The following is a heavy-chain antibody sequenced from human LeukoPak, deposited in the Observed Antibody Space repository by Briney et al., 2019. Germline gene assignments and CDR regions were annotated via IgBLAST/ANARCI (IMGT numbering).Heavy chain of an antibody. D-gene: IGHD4-23*01. CDR3: ARTINHGGNDAFDI. J-gene: IGHJ3*02. Sequence: ASVKVSCKASGYTFTGYYMHWVRQAPGQGLEWMGWINPNSGGTNYAQKFQGWVTMTRDTSISTAYMELSRLRSDDTAVYYCARTINHGGNDAFDIWGQGTMVTVSS. CDR2: INPNSGGT. V-gene: IGHV1-2*04. CDR1: GYTFTGYY.